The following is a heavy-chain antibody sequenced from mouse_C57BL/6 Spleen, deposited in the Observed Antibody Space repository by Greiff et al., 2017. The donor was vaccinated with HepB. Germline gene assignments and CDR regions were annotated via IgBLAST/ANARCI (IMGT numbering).Heavy chain of an antibody. Sequence: VQLQQSGAELVKPGASVKMSCKASGYTFTSYWITWVKQRPGQGLEWIGDIYPGSGSTNYNEKFKSKATLTVDTSSSTAYMQLSSLTSEDSAVYYCARSYDGYYLAWFAYWVQGTLVTVSA. J-gene: IGHJ3*01. D-gene: IGHD2-3*01. CDR3: ARSYDGYYLAWFAY. CDR1: GYTFTSYW. V-gene: IGHV1-55*01. CDR2: IYPGSGST.